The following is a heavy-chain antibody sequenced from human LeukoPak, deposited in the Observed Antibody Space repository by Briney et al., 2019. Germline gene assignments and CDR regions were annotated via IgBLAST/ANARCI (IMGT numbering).Heavy chain of an antibody. D-gene: IGHD1-14*01. CDR1: GFTVSSNY. J-gene: IGHJ4*02. Sequence: GGSLRLSCAASGFTVSSNYMTWVRQAPGKGLEWVSVIYSGGSTYYADSVKGRFTISRDDSKNTPYLQMNSPRAEDTAVYYCASGLPPGIIDYWGQGTLVTVSS. CDR2: IYSGGST. V-gene: IGHV3-53*01. CDR3: ASGLPPGIIDY.